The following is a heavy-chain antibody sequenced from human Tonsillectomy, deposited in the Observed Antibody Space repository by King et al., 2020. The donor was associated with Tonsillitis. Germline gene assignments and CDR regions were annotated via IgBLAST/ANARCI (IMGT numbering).Heavy chain of an antibody. CDR2: VRNKAKSYTT. J-gene: IGHJ4*02. CDR1: GLTFIDHH. CDR3: VRVQSSSGWYFDY. V-gene: IGHV3-72*01. D-gene: IGHD6-19*01. Sequence: VQLVESGGGLVQPGGSLRLSFAASGLTFIDHHMDWVRQAPGKGLEWVGRVRNKAKSYTTDYAASVKGRFTVSRDDSKNSLFLQMNSLKTEDTAVYYCVRVQSSSGWYFDYWGQGTLVTVSS.